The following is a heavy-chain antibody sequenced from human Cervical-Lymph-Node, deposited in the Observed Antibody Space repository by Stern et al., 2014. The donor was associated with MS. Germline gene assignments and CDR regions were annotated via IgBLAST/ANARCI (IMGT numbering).Heavy chain of an antibody. CDR3: ASLSRPQYYFDY. CDR1: ANRFSNYW. V-gene: IGHV5-51*03. J-gene: IGHJ4*02. D-gene: IGHD6-6*01. CDR2: IYPSDSDT. Sequence: EVQLVQSGAEVKKPGESLKISCKGSANRFSNYWIGWVRQMPGKGLEWMGIIYPSDSDTRYNPSFQGQVTISADPSLSAAYLQWSSLKASDTAIYYCASLSRPQYYFDYWGQGTLVTVSS.